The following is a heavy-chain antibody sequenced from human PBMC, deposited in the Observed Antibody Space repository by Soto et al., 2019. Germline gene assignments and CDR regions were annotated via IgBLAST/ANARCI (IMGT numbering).Heavy chain of an antibody. CDR2: IYYRGNT. Sequence: SETLSLTCSVSGDSINSYNYYWGWIRQPPGKGLEWIGSIYYRGNTYYNPSLKTRVTISLDKSKSQFSLKLNSVTAADSAVYFCARLEGLATISYYFDYWGQGTLVTVSS. J-gene: IGHJ4*02. V-gene: IGHV4-39*01. CDR3: ARLEGLATISYYFDY. D-gene: IGHD3-9*01. CDR1: GDSINSYNYY.